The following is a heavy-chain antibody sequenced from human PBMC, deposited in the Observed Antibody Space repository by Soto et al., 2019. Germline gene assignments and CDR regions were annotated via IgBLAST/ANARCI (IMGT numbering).Heavy chain of an antibody. CDR1: GYSFTSYW. CDR3: ARSVAVATGLNWFDP. D-gene: IGHD5-12*01. V-gene: IGHV5-51*01. Sequence: GESLKISCKGSGYSFTSYWIGWVRQMPGKGLEWMGIIYPGDSDTRYSPSFQGQVTISADKSISTAYLQWSSLKASDTAMYYCARSVAVATGLNWFDPWGQGTLVTVSS. J-gene: IGHJ5*02. CDR2: IYPGDSDT.